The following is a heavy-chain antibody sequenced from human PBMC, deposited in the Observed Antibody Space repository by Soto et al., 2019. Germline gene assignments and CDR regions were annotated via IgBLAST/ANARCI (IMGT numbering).Heavy chain of an antibody. D-gene: IGHD2-15*01. CDR3: VKDRWIDY. CDR1: GYTFSSYA. Sequence: GGSLRLSCSVSGYTFSSYAMHWVRQAPGKGLQYVSSISSSGVPTYYADSVKGRFTISRDNSQNTLYLQMSSLRLEDTAVYYCVKDRWIDYWGQGILVTVSS. J-gene: IGHJ4*02. V-gene: IGHV3-64D*06. CDR2: ISSSGVPT.